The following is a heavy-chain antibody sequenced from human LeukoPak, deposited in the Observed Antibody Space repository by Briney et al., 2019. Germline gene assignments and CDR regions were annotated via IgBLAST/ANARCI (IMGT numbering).Heavy chain of an antibody. Sequence: ASVKVSCKASGGTFSSYAISWVRQAPGQGLEWMGWISAYNGNTNYAQKLQGRVTMTTDTSTSTAYMELRSLRSDDTAVYYCAREAYGYCSSTSCSNWGQGTLVTVSS. V-gene: IGHV1-18*01. CDR3: AREAYGYCSSTSCSN. CDR1: GGTFSSYA. D-gene: IGHD2-2*03. J-gene: IGHJ4*02. CDR2: ISAYNGNT.